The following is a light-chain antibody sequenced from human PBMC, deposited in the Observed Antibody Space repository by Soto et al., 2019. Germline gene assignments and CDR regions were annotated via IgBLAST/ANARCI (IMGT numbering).Light chain of an antibody. CDR3: SSYTSSSTLEV. CDR2: EVS. J-gene: IGLJ2*01. CDR1: SSDVGGYNY. V-gene: IGLV2-14*01. Sequence: QSALTQPASVSRSPGQSVTISCTGTSSDVGGYNYVSWYQQHPGKAPKLMIYEVSNRPSGVSNRFSGSKSGNTASLTISGLQAEDEADYYCSSYTSSSTLEVFGGGTKVTVL.